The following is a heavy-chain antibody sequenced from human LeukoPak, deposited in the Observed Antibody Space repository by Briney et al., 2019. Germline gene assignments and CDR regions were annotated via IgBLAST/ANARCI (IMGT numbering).Heavy chain of an antibody. D-gene: IGHD6-13*01. CDR3: ARDAAAAGTGSPIALFDY. V-gene: IGHV7-4-1*02. CDR1: GYTFTSYA. CDR2: INTNTGNP. Sequence: ASVKVSCKASGYTFTSYAMNWVRQAPGQGLEWMGWINTNTGNPTYAQGFTGRFVFSLDTSVSTAYLQISSLKAGDTAVYYCARDAAAAGTGSPIALFDYWGQGTLVTVSS. J-gene: IGHJ4*02.